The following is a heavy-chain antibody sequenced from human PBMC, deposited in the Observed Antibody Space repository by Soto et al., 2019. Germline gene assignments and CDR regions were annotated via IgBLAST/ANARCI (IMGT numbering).Heavy chain of an antibody. CDR3: ARYILSVGPRANDAFDV. CDR2: INPANGNT. D-gene: IGHD2-8*02. J-gene: IGHJ3*01. V-gene: IGHV1-3*01. CDR1: GFTFSDTV. Sequence: ASVTVSCQASGFTFSDTVISWVRQGPGQRLEWMGWINPANGNTRYSESFQGRVTISSLSSASTAYVALSGLTSEDTAVYYCARYILSVGPRANDAFDVWGQGTMVTVSS.